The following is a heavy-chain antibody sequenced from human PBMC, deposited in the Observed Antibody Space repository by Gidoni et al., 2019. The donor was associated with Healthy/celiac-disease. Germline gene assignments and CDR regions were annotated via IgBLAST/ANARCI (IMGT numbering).Heavy chain of an antibody. J-gene: IGHJ3*01. Sequence: TTEYAASVKGRFTISRDDSKSIAYLQMNSLKTEDTAVYYCTRTPTAYYYDSSGYYLWGQGTMVTVSS. CDR2: TT. CDR3: TRTPTAYYYDSSGYYL. V-gene: IGHV3-49*02. D-gene: IGHD3-22*01.